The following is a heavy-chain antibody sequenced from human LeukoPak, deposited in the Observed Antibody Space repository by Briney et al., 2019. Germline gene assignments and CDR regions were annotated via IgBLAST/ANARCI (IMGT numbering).Heavy chain of an antibody. D-gene: IGHD3-10*01. V-gene: IGHV4-59*08. Sequence: SETLSLTCTGSGGYISNYYWTWVRQPPGKRLEWIGFIFHSGNTNYNPSLKSRVTISVDTSKNQFSLKLSSVTAADTAVYYCAKHAGTYTHFDSWGQGALVTVSS. CDR1: GGYISNYY. CDR3: AKHAGTYTHFDS. CDR2: IFHSGNT. J-gene: IGHJ4*02.